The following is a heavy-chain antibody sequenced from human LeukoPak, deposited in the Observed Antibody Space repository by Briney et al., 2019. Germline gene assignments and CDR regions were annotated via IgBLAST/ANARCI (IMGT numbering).Heavy chain of an antibody. CDR1: GGSFSGYY. CDR3: AASPAYYDSSGC. CDR2: INHSGST. Sequence: SETLSLTCAVYGGSFSGYYWSWIRQPPGKGLEWIGEINHSGSTNYNPSLKSRVTISVDTSKNQFSLKLSSVTAADTAAYYCAASPAYYDSSGCWGQGTLVTVSS. D-gene: IGHD3-22*01. J-gene: IGHJ4*02. V-gene: IGHV4-34*01.